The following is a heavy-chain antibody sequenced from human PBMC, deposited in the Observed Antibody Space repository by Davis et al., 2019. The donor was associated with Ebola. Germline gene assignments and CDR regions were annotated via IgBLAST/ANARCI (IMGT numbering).Heavy chain of an antibody. CDR3: ARNDDSGWL. CDR1: EFTFSDHS. V-gene: IGHV3-48*02. D-gene: IGHD3-3*01. CDR2: IRGGSRTI. J-gene: IGHJ4*02. Sequence: GESLKISCAASEFTFSDHSMNWVRQAPGKGLDWISYIRGGSRTIYYADSVKGRFTISRDNAKNSLYLQMNSLRDEDTAVYYCARNDDSGWLWGQGTLVTVSS.